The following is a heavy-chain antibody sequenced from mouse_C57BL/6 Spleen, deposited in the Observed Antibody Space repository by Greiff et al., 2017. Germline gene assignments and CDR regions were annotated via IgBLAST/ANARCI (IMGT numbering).Heavy chain of an antibody. CDR1: GYSITSDY. CDR2: ISYTGSN. J-gene: IGHJ4*01. CDR3: ARRSSLYAMDY. D-gene: IGHD1-1*01. Sequence: EVQLQESGPGLAKPSQTLSLTCSVTGYSITSDYWNWIRKFPGNKLEYMGNISYTGSNYYNPSHKSPISITRDTSKNPYYLQLNSVTTEDTATYSCARRSSLYAMDYWGQGTSVTVSS. V-gene: IGHV3-8*01.